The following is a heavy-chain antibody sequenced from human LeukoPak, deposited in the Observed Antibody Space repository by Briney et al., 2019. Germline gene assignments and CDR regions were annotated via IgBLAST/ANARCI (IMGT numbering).Heavy chain of an antibody. CDR2: INHSGST. CDR1: GGPFSGYY. V-gene: IGHV4-34*01. Sequence: PSETLSLTCAVYGGPFSGYYWSWIRQPPGKGLEWIGEINHSGSTNYNPSLKSRVTISVDTSKNQFSLKLSSVTAADTAVYYCARDRGGYYRGYFDYWGQGTLVTVSS. J-gene: IGHJ4*02. CDR3: ARDRGGYYRGYFDY. D-gene: IGHD1-26*01.